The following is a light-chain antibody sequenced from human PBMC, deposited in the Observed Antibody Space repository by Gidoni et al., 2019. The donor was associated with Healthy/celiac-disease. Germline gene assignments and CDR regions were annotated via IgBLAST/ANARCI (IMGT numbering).Light chain of an antibody. CDR1: SSNIGAGYD. V-gene: IGLV1-40*01. J-gene: IGLJ2*01. CDR2: GNS. Sequence: QSVLTQPPSVSEPPGPRVTISCTGISSNIGAGYDVHWYQQLPGTAPKLLIYGNSNRPSGVPDRFSGSKSGTSASLAITGLQAEDEADYYCQSYDSSLSGSGVFGGGTKLTVL. CDR3: QSYDSSLSGSGV.